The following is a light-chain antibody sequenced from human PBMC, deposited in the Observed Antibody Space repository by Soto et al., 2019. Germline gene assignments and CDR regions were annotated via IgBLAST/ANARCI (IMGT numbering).Light chain of an antibody. V-gene: IGLV2-8*01. CDR2: DVS. J-gene: IGLJ3*02. Sequence: QSALTQPPSASGSPGQSVTISCTGTSSDVGAYNFVSWFQQHPGKAPKLMIYDVSERPSGVPDRFSGSKSDNTASLTVYGLQAEDEGDYYCCSCVSGSPFDVLFGGGTKLTVL. CDR3: CSCVSGSPFDVL. CDR1: SSDVGAYNF.